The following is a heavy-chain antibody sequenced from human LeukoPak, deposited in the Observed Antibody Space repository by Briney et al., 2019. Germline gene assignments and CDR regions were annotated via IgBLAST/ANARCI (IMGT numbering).Heavy chain of an antibody. CDR3: ARDPRPWGYYYYMDI. Sequence: GGPLSFSGEAPGFTFSASSISWIGKAPGKGRGGVSYISSSGSTIYYADSVKGRFTISRDNAKNSLYLQMNSLRAEDTAVYYCARDPRPWGYYYYMDIWGKGTTVTVSS. CDR2: ISSSGSTI. V-gene: IGHV3-11*01. CDR1: GFTFSASS. J-gene: IGHJ6*03. D-gene: IGHD7-27*01.